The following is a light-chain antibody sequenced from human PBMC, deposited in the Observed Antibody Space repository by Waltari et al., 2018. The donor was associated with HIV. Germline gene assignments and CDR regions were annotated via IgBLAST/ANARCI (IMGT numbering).Light chain of an antibody. J-gene: IGKJ4*01. CDR1: QSLLYSNGYNY. V-gene: IGKV2-28*01. CDR3: IQALQNPLT. Sequence: DIVMTQSPLSLPVTPGEPASISCRSSQSLLYSNGYNYLDWYLQKPGQSPQLLIYLGSNRASGVPDRFSGSGSGTDFTLKISRVEAEDVGVYYCIQALQNPLTFGGGTKVEIK. CDR2: LGS.